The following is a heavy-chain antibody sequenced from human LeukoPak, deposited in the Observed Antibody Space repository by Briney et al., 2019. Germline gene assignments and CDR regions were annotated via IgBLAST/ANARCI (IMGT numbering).Heavy chain of an antibody. Sequence: ASVKVSCKASGYTFTSYYMHWVRHAPGQGHEWMGIINPSGGGTSYAQKFQGRVTMTRDPSTSTVYMELSSLISEHRAVYYCARDGGSGYANWYFDLLGRGTLVTVSS. CDR3: ARDGGSGYANWYFDL. J-gene: IGHJ2*01. CDR2: INPSGGGT. V-gene: IGHV1-46*01. CDR1: GYTFTSYY. D-gene: IGHD5-12*01.